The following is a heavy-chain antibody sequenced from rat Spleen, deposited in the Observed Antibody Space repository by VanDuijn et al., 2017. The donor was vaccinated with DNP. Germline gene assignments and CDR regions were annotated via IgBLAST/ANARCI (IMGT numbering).Heavy chain of an antibody. Sequence: EVQLVESGGGVVQPGRSLKLSCAASGFTFSDYYMAWVRQAPTKGLEWVAYISYDGGSTYRGDSVKGRFTISRDNAKSTLYLQLNSLRSEDTATYYCAIYYYSGDNWFGYWGQGTLVTVSS. J-gene: IGHJ3*01. V-gene: IGHV5-20*01. D-gene: IGHD1-1*01. CDR1: GFTFSDYY. CDR2: ISYDGGST. CDR3: AIYYYSGDNWFGY.